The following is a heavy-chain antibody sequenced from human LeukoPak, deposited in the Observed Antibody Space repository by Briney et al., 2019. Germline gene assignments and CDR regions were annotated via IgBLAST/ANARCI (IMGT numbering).Heavy chain of an antibody. V-gene: IGHV3-30*04. CDR2: ISYDESNT. CDR1: GFTFSSYA. Sequence: GGSLRLSCAASGFTFSSYAMSWVRQAPGKGLGWVALISYDESNTFYADSVKGRFTISRDNSKNTLYLQMNSLRVDDTAVYYCARDYTWQLVVPWFDPWGQGTLVTVSS. D-gene: IGHD6-6*01. J-gene: IGHJ5*02. CDR3: ARDYTWQLVVPWFDP.